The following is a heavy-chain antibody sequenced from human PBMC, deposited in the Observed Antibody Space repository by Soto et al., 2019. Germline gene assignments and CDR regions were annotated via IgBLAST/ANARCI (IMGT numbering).Heavy chain of an antibody. CDR1: GGSFSGYY. V-gene: IGHV4-34*01. J-gene: IGHJ4*02. CDR3: ARGYYDYVWGSYRSYYFDY. D-gene: IGHD3-16*02. Sequence: SETLSLTCAVYGGSFSGYYWSWIRQPPGKGLEWIGEINHSGSTNYNPSLKSRVTISVDTSKNQFPLKLSSVTAADTAVYYCARGYYDYVWGSYRSYYFDYWGQGTLVTVSS. CDR2: INHSGST.